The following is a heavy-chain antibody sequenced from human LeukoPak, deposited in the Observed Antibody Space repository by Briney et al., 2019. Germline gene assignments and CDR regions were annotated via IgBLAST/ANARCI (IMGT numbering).Heavy chain of an antibody. J-gene: IGHJ4*02. CDR3: ARDPPHGYSYGSTYFDY. D-gene: IGHD5-18*01. CDR2: INPNSGGT. CDR1: GYTFTGYY. Sequence: ASVKVSCKASGYTFTGYYMHWVRQAPGQGLEWMGWINPNSGGTNYAQKFQGRVTMTRDTSISTAYTELSRLRSDDTAVYYCARDPPHGYSYGSTYFDYWGQGTLVTVSS. V-gene: IGHV1-2*02.